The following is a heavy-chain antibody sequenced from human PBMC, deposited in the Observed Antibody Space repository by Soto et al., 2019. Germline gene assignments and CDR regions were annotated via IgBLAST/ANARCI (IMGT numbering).Heavy chain of an antibody. CDR3: ARRYCSGGSCYSVRGDYYYYGMDV. CDR2: IDPSDSYT. J-gene: IGHJ6*02. CDR1: GYSFTSYW. D-gene: IGHD2-15*01. V-gene: IGHV5-10-1*01. Sequence: LKISCKGSGYSFTSYWISWVRQMPGKGLEWMGRIDPSDSYTNYSPSFQGHVTISADKSISTAYLQWSSLKASDTAMYYCARRYCSGGSCYSVRGDYYYYGMDVWGQGTTVTVS.